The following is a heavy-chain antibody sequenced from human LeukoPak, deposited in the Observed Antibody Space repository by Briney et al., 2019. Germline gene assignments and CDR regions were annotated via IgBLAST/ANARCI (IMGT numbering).Heavy chain of an antibody. D-gene: IGHD3-10*01. CDR3: ARGGYGSGYYYFDY. CDR1: GYSISSGYY. V-gene: IGHV4-38-2*02. CDR2: IYHSGST. Sequence: SETLSLTCTVSGYSISSGYYWGWIRQPPGKGLEWIGSIYHSGSTYYNPSLKSRVTISVDTSKNQFSLRLTSVSAADTAVYYCARGGYGSGYYYFDYWGQGTLVTVSS. J-gene: IGHJ4*02.